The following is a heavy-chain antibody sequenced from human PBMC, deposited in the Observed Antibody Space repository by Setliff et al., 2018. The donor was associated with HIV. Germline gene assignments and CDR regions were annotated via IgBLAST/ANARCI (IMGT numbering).Heavy chain of an antibody. CDR2: IYYSGST. V-gene: IGHV4-59*01. CDR1: GGSISSYY. J-gene: IGHJ4*02. D-gene: IGHD3-16*01. CDR3: ARQPITSMITDY. Sequence: SETLSLTCTVSGGSISSYYWSWIRQPPGKGLEWIGYIYYSGSTNYNPSLKSRVTISVDTSKNQFSLKLSSVTAADTAVYYCARQPITSMITDYWGQGTLVTVSS.